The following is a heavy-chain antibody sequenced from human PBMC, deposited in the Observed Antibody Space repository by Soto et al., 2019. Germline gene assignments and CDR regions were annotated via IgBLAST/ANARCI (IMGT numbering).Heavy chain of an antibody. CDR3: AKRHYYDSSGYWPRAFDI. V-gene: IGHV3-23*01. Sequence: GGSLILCCASSGFTFSSYAMSWVRQAPGKGLEWVSAISGSGGSTYYADSVKGRFTISRDNSKNTLYLRMNSLRAEDTAVYYCAKRHYYDSSGYWPRAFDIWGQGTMVTVSS. CDR1: GFTFSSYA. D-gene: IGHD3-22*01. J-gene: IGHJ3*02. CDR2: ISGSGGST.